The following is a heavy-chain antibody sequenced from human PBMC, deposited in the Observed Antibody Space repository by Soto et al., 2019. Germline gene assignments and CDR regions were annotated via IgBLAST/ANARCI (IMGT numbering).Heavy chain of an antibody. CDR1: GFTFSSYG. CDR3: AKDGRRELQSYYYYGMDV. Sequence: HPGGSLRLSCAASGFTFSSYGMHWVRQAPGKGLEWVAVISYDGSNKYYADSVKGRFTISRDNSKNTLYLQMNGLRAEDTAVYYCAKDGRRELQSYYYYGMDVWGQGTTVTVSS. V-gene: IGHV3-30*18. CDR2: ISYDGSNK. J-gene: IGHJ6*02. D-gene: IGHD1-26*01.